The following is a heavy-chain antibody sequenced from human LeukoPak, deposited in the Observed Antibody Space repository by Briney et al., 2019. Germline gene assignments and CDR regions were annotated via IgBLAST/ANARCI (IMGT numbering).Heavy chain of an antibody. Sequence: GGSLRLSSAASGFTFTSYAMSGVRHAPGKGLEWGSSISASGGSTYYADPAKGGFTICRDYSKNRLSLEMNSLRAEDTGVYYCPKGVPRYESGAWIDAFDIWGQGTMVTVSS. CDR2: ISASGGST. J-gene: IGHJ3*02. CDR3: PKGVPRYESGAWIDAFDI. D-gene: IGHD3-22*01. CDR1: GFTFTSYA. V-gene: IGHV3-23*01.